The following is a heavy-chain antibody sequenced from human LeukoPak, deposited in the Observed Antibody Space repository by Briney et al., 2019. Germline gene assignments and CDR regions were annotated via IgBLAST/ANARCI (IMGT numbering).Heavy chain of an antibody. Sequence: PGGSLRLSCAASGFTFSSHGMHWVRQAPGKGLEWVAVISYDGSNKYYAESVKGRFTISRDNSKNTLYLQMNSLRVEDTAVYYCAKTEDLYDSSGYYPAGGEYWGQGTLVTVSS. CDR2: ISYDGSNK. D-gene: IGHD3-22*01. CDR1: GFTFSSHG. CDR3: AKTEDLYDSSGYYPAGGEY. J-gene: IGHJ4*02. V-gene: IGHV3-30*18.